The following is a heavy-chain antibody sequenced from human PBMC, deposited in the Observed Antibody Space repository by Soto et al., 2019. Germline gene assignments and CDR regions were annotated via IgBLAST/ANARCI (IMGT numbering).Heavy chain of an antibody. V-gene: IGHV1-18*01. CDR3: ARGSWGSYRYTPWVFDY. CDR2: ISAYNGNT. J-gene: IGHJ4*02. Sequence: QVQLVQSGAEVKKPGASVKVSCKASGYTFTSYGISWVRQAPGQGLEWMGWISAYNGNTNYAQKVKGRVTMTTDPSTSTAYMELRSLRSDDTAVYYCARGSWGSYRYTPWVFDYWGQGTLVTVSS. CDR1: GYTFTSYG. D-gene: IGHD3-16*02.